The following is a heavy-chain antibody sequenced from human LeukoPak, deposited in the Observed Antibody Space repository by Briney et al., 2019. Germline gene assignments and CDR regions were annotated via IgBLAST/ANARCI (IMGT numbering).Heavy chain of an antibody. CDR1: GFPFSSYW. D-gene: IGHD3-3*01. J-gene: IGHJ4*02. CDR2: INSDGSST. Sequence: GGSLRLSCAASGFPFSSYWMHWVRQAPGKGLVWVSRINSDGSSTSYADSVKGRFTISRDNAKNTLYLQMNSLRAEDTAVYYCARGYDFWSGYSFDYWGQGTLVTASS. CDR3: ARGYDFWSGYSFDY. V-gene: IGHV3-74*01.